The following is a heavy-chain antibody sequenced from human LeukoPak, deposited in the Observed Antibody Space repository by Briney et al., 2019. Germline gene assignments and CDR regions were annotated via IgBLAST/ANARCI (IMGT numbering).Heavy chain of an antibody. J-gene: IGHJ4*02. CDR3: ARATSGYSRGWVDY. Sequence: SGTLSLTCAVSGGSVSSSNWWSWVRQPPGKGLEWIGETYHSGSTNYNPSLKSRVTISVDKSKNQFSLKLSSVTAADTAVYYCARATSGYSRGWVDYWGQGTLVTVSS. CDR1: GGSVSSSNW. V-gene: IGHV4-4*02. CDR2: TYHSGST. D-gene: IGHD6-19*01.